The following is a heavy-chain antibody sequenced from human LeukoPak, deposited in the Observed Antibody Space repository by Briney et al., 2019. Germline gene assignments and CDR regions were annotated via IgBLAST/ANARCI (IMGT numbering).Heavy chain of an antibody. CDR2: ISWNSAYV. CDR1: GFTFDDYA. V-gene: IGHV3-9*01. J-gene: IGHJ4*02. D-gene: IGHD3-22*01. Sequence: GGSLRLSCAASGFTFDDYAMHWVRQAPGKGLEWVSGISWNSAYVGYADSVKGRFSISRDNSKNTLYLQMNSLRAEDTAVYYCARDPLYYDSSGFYPPPDYWGQGTLVTVSS. CDR3: ARDPLYYDSSGFYPPPDY.